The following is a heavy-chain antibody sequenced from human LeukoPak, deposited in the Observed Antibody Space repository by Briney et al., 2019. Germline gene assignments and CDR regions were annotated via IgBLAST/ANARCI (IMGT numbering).Heavy chain of an antibody. CDR1: GGTFSSYA. CDR3: AAKPKDSSGYYIY. J-gene: IGHJ4*02. D-gene: IGHD3-22*01. Sequence: SVKVSCKASGGTFSSYAISWVRQAPGQGLEWMGRIIPIFGTANYAQKFQGRVTTATDESTSTAYMELSSLRSEDTAVYYCAAKPKDSSGYYIYWGQGTLVTVSS. V-gene: IGHV1-69*05. CDR2: IIPIFGTA.